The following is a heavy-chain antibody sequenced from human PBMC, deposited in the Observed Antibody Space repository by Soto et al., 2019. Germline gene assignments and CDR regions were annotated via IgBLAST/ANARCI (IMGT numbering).Heavy chain of an antibody. CDR1: GFTFSSYS. CDR2: ISSSSSTR. D-gene: IGHD6-13*01. V-gene: IGHV3-48*01. Sequence: GGSLRLSCVVSGFTFSSYSMNWVRQAPGKGLEWVSYISSSSSTRYYADSVKGRFTISRDNAKNSLYLQMNSLRAEDTAVYYCARYVSSSPLFDYWGQGTLVTVSS. CDR3: ARYVSSSPLFDY. J-gene: IGHJ4*02.